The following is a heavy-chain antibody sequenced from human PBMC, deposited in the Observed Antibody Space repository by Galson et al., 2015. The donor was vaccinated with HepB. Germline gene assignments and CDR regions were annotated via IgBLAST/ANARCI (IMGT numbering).Heavy chain of an antibody. D-gene: IGHD1-7*01. CDR2: ISSSSSTI. CDR1: GFTFSSYS. CDR3: ARAGLELPVPFDY. V-gene: IGHV3-48*02. J-gene: IGHJ4*02. Sequence: SLRLSCAASGFTFSSYSMNWVRQAPGKGLEWVSYISSSSSTIYYADSVKGRFTISRDDAKNSLYLQMNSLRDEDTAVYYCARAGLELPVPFDYWGQGTLVTVSS.